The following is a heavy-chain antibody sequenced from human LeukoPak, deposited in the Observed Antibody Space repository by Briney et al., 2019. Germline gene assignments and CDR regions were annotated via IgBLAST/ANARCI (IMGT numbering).Heavy chain of an antibody. CDR3: ARDRRYCSGGSCPLDY. J-gene: IGHJ4*02. V-gene: IGHV4-34*01. Sequence: PSETLSLTCAVYGGSFSGYYWSWIRQPPGKGLEWIGEINHSGSTNYNPSLKSRVTISVDTSKNQFSLKLSSVTAADTAVYYCARDRRYCSGGSCPLDYWGQGTLVTVSS. CDR2: INHSGST. CDR1: GGSFSGYY. D-gene: IGHD2-15*01.